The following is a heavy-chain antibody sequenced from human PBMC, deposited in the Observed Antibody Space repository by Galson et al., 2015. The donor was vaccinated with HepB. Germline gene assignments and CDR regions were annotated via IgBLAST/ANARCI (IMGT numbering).Heavy chain of an antibody. Sequence: SVKVSCKASGYTFTSYGISWVRQAPGQGLEWMGWISAYNGNTNYAQKLQGRVTMTTDTSTSTAYMELRSLRSDDTAVYYCAREPYSGSYLGYGYWGQGTLVTVSS. V-gene: IGHV1-18*01. CDR3: AREPYSGSYLGYGY. D-gene: IGHD1-26*01. J-gene: IGHJ4*02. CDR1: GYTFTSYG. CDR2: ISAYNGNT.